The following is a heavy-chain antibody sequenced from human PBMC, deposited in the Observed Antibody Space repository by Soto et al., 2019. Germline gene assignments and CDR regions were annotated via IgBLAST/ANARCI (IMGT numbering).Heavy chain of an antibody. V-gene: IGHV5-51*01. Sequence: GESLKISCQGLGYIFTSYWIGWVRQTPGKGVEWMGIIYPGDSESRYSPSFQGQVTMSVDKSTTTAYLQWTSLKASDTAMYYCARLVYGGNSPPMDVWGKGTTATVSA. J-gene: IGHJ6*04. CDR3: ARLVYGGNSPPMDV. CDR2: IYPGDSES. D-gene: IGHD1-7*01. CDR1: GYIFTSYW.